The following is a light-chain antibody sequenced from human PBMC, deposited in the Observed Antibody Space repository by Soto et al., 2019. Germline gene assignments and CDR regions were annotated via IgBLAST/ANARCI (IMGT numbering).Light chain of an antibody. CDR1: TVAVTSSHY. CDR2: STS. CDR3: LLYYSGARLA. V-gene: IGLV7-43*01. J-gene: IGLJ3*02. Sequence: QTVVTQEHSLTVSPGATVTLTCASSTVAVTSSHYPNWFQQKPGQPPRPLIYSTSNKHSWTPARFSGSLLGGKAALTVSPVQPEDEADYYCLLYYSGARLAFGGGTKLTVL.